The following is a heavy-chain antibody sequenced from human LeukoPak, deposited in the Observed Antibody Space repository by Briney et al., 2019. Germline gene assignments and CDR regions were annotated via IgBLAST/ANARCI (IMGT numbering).Heavy chain of an antibody. CDR2: IIPIFGTA. CDR3: ASWGYSGYEMGVTFDY. Sequence: GASVKLSCKASGGTFSSYAISWVRQAPGQGLEWMGGIIPIFGTANYAQKFQGRVTITTDESTSTAYMELSSLRSDDTAVYYCASWGYSGYEMGVTFDYWGQGTLVTVSS. CDR1: GGTFSSYA. J-gene: IGHJ4*02. D-gene: IGHD5-12*01. V-gene: IGHV1-69*05.